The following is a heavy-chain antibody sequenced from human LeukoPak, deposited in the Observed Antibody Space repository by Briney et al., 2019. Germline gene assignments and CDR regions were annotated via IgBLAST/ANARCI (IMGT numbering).Heavy chain of an antibody. J-gene: IGHJ5*02. CDR2: IRGDGGGA. CDR1: GLTFSNYA. CDR3: TKDPNGDYIGAFDP. Sequence: GGSLRLSCAAPGLTFSNYAMTWVRQAPGKGLEWVSSIRGDGGGAVYTDSVRGRFTTSRDNSKNMLYLQMNSLRAEDTALYYCTKDPNGDYIGAFDPWGQGTLVTVSS. D-gene: IGHD4-17*01. V-gene: IGHV3-23*01.